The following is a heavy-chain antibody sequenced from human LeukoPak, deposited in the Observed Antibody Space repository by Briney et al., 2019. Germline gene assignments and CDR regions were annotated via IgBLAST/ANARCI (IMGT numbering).Heavy chain of an antibody. J-gene: IGHJ4*02. V-gene: IGHV4-34*01. CDR3: ARTTAGRDY. CDR1: GGSFSGYY. D-gene: IGHD4-4*01. Sequence: SETLSLTCAVYGGSFSGYYWSWIRQPPGKGLEWIGEVNHSGSTNYNPSLKSRVTISVDTSKNQFSLKLSSVTAADTAVYYCARTTAGRDYWGQGTLVTVSS. CDR2: VNHSGST.